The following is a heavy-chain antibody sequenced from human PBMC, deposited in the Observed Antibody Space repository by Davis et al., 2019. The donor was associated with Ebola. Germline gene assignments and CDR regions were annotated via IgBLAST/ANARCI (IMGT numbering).Heavy chain of an antibody. CDR2: IDWDDDK. Sequence: SGPTLVKPTQTLTLTCTFSGFSLSTSGMCVSWIRQPPGKALEWLARIDWDDDKYYSTSLKTRLTISKDTSKNQVVLTMTNMDPVDTATYYCARIRGHYYDSSGYSDYWGQGTLVTVSS. CDR3: ARIRGHYYDSSGYSDY. CDR1: GFSLSTSGMC. J-gene: IGHJ4*02. D-gene: IGHD3-22*01. V-gene: IGHV2-70*11.